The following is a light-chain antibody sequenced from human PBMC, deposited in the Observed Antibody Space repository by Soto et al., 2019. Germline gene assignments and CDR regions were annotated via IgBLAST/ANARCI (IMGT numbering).Light chain of an antibody. Sequence: EIVMTQSPATLSVSPGERATLSCRASQSVGSNLAWYQQKPGQAPRLLIHGASTRATGVPARFSGSGSGTDFTLTISSLQSEDFAVYYCQQFNEWPPRTFGGGTKVEIK. CDR3: QQFNEWPPRT. CDR2: GAS. J-gene: IGKJ4*01. CDR1: QSVGSN. V-gene: IGKV3-15*01.